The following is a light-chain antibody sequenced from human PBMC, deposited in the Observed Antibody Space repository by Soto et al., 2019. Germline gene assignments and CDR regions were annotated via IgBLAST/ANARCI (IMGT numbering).Light chain of an antibody. V-gene: IGKV3-15*01. CDR2: GAS. CDR1: QSVSSN. J-gene: IGKJ1*01. Sequence: EIVMTQSPATLSVSPGERATLSCRASQSVSSNLAWYQQKPGQAPRLLIYGASTRATAIPARFSGSGSGTEFTLTISSLQSEDCAVYYCQQYNNWPPTWTFGQGTKVEIK. CDR3: QQYNNWPPTWT.